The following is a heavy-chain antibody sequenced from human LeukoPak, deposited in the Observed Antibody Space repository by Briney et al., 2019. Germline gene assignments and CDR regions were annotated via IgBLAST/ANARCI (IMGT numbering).Heavy chain of an antibody. D-gene: IGHD2-15*01. Sequence: ASVKVSCKASGYTFTCYGISWVRQAPGQGLEWMGGISGYNGNTIYAQKFQGRVTMTTDTSTRATHMELRSLTSDDTAVYYCARVGGCSDNGCYSGVYHYYYMDVWGKGTTVSVSS. V-gene: IGHV1-18*01. CDR1: GYTFTCYG. CDR3: ARVGGCSDNGCYSGVYHYYYMDV. J-gene: IGHJ6*03. CDR2: ISGYNGNT.